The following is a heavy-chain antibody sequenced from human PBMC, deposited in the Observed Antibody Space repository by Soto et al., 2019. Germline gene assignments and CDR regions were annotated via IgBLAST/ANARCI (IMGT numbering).Heavy chain of an antibody. Sequence: SNVCCPSIPLSPGKGLEWFGYISNIGFTRYNPSLKSRVSISVDTSKNQFSLKLTSVTAADTAVYYCTTQGFGGLHGLVDVWGQGTTVTVSS. V-gene: IGHV4-59*08. CDR3: TTQGFGGLHGLVDV. J-gene: IGHJ6*02. D-gene: IGHD3-10*01. CDR1: SNVC. CDR2: ISNIGFT.